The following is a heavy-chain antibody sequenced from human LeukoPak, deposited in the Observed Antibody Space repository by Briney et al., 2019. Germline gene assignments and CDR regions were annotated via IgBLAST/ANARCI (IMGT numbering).Heavy chain of an antibody. D-gene: IGHD2-15*01. V-gene: IGHV4-59*08. J-gene: IGHJ6*03. CDR2: IYYSGNT. CDR3: ARLYSYDCSGGSCYGNYYYYYMDV. Sequence: SETLSLTCTVSGGSISSYYWSWIRQPPGKGLEWIGYIYYSGNTNYNPSLKSRVTTSVDTSKDQFSLKLSSVTAADTAVYYCARLYSYDCSGGSCYGNYYYYYMDVWGKGTTVTVSS. CDR1: GGSISSYY.